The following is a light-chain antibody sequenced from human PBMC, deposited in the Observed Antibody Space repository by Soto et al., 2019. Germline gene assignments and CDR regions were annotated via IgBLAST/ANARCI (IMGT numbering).Light chain of an antibody. J-gene: IGKJ2*01. V-gene: IGKV3-20*01. Sequence: EIVLTQSPDILSLSPGERATLSCRASQTMSKTYIAWYQQKPGQAPKLLLSGASDWAIGIPDRFSASGSGTDFTLTISDVEPEDCAIYFCQQYSDSPYTFGQGTRLDIK. CDR3: QQYSDSPYT. CDR1: QTMSKTY. CDR2: GAS.